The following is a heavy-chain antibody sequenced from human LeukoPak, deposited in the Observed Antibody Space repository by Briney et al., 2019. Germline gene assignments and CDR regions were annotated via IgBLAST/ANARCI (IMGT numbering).Heavy chain of an antibody. Sequence: SETLSRTSTVSGCSISSYYWSWIRQPPGKGLEWIGYIYYSGSTNYNPSLKSRVTISVDTSKNQFSLKLSSVTAADTAVYYCARDPTTVTTVGWFDPWGQGTLVTVSS. CDR3: ARDPTTVTTVGWFDP. V-gene: IGHV4-59*01. D-gene: IGHD4-17*01. CDR2: IYYSGST. CDR1: GCSISSYY. J-gene: IGHJ5*02.